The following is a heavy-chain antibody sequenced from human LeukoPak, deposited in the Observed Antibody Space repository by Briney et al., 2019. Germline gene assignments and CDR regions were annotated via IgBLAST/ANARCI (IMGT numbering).Heavy chain of an antibody. CDR1: GFTFNSYW. Sequence: GGSLRLSCAASGFTFNSYWMHWVRQAPGRGLVWVSRINSDGSSTSYADSVKGRFTISRDNAKNTLYLQMNSLRAEDTAVYYCARDSIDLVVAGPAADGNFDYWGQGTLVTVSS. J-gene: IGHJ4*02. D-gene: IGHD2-15*01. CDR3: ARDSIDLVVAGPAADGNFDY. V-gene: IGHV3-74*01. CDR2: INSDGSST.